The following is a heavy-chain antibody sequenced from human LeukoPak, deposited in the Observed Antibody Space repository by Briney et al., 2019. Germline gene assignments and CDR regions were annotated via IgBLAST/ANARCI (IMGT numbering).Heavy chain of an antibody. CDR1: GYTFTGYY. V-gene: IGHV1-2*02. Sequence: ASVKVSCKASGYTFTGYYIHWVRQAPGQGLEWMGWINPNSGGTNYPQKFQGRVTMTRDTSISTAYMELSRLRSDDTAVYFCARGEWELRSYYYYMDVWGKGTTVTVSS. J-gene: IGHJ6*03. CDR2: INPNSGGT. CDR3: ARGEWELRSYYYYMDV. D-gene: IGHD1-26*01.